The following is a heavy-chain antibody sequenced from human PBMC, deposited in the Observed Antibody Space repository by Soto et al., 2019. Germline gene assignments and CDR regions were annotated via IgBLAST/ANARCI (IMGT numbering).Heavy chain of an antibody. CDR3: ARRGSGSYYDY. CDR2: ISGSGGST. CDR1: GFTFSSYA. V-gene: IGHV3-23*01. J-gene: IGHJ4*02. Sequence: EVQLLESGGGLIQPGGSLRLSCAASGFTFSSYAMRVVRQAPVKGLEWVSAISGSGGSTYYADSVKGRFTISRDNSKNTLYLQMNSLRAEDTAVYYCARRGSGSYYDYWGQGTLVTVSS. D-gene: IGHD1-26*01.